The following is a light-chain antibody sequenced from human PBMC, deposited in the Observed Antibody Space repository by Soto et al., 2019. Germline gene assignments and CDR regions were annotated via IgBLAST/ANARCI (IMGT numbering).Light chain of an antibody. J-gene: IGLJ2*01. CDR3: CSYAGSYTVV. V-gene: IGLV2-11*01. CDR1: TRIVGGYNF. Sequence: QSALTQPPSVSGSPGQSVTISCTGTTRIVGGYNFVSWYQQHPGKAPKLMIYDVSRRPSGVPDRFSGSKSGNTASLTISGLQAEDEADYYCCSYAGSYTVVFGGGTKLTVL. CDR2: DVS.